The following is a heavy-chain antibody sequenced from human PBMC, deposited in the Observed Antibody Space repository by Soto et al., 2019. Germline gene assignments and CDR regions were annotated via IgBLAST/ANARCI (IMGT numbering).Heavy chain of an antibody. D-gene: IGHD3-10*01. CDR3: ARGDPPLWFGE. V-gene: IGHV3-11*05. J-gene: IGHJ6*02. CDR1: GFTFSDYY. Sequence: QVQLVESGGGLVKXGGSLRLSCXXXGFTFSDYYMSWIRQAPGKGLEWVSYISSSSSYTNYADSVKGRFTISRDNAKNSLYLQMNSLRAEDTAVYYCARGDPPLWFGEGGQGTTVTVSS. CDR2: ISSSSSYT.